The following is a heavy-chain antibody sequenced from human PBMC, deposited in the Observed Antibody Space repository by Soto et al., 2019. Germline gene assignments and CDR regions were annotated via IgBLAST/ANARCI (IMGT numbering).Heavy chain of an antibody. D-gene: IGHD6-19*01. V-gene: IGHV1-69*02. J-gene: IGHJ3*02. CDR1: GGSFSIYT. Sequence: QVQLVQSGVEVKKPGSSVKVSCKAAGGSFSIYTVFWVRQAPGQGLEWMGRIIPMLDLANYAQNFQGRVTFNADKLTDAVYMEMRNLRADNTAVYYGTLGGWSAEVFDIWGQGTLVTVSS. CDR3: TLGGWSAEVFDI. CDR2: IIPMLDLA.